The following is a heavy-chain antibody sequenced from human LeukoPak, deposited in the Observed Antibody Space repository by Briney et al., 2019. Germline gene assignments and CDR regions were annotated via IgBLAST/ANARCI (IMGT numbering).Heavy chain of an antibody. CDR2: IYYSGST. Sequence: SETLSLTCTVSGGSISSSSYYWGWIRQPPGKGLEWIGSIYYSGSTYYNPSLKSRVTISVDTSKNQFSLKLSSVTAADTAVYYCARNYDFWSGKNYYYYYMDVWGKGTTVTVSS. J-gene: IGHJ6*03. D-gene: IGHD3-3*01. CDR3: ARNYDFWSGKNYYYYYMDV. V-gene: IGHV4-39*07. CDR1: GGSISSSSYY.